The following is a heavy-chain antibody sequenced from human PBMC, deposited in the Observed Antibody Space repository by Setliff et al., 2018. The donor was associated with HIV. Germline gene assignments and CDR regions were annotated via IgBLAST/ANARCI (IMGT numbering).Heavy chain of an antibody. CDR2: IMPIFGVT. CDR3: ATRLSGCTSYYFDQ. D-gene: IGHD5-12*01. V-gene: IGHV1-69*05. J-gene: IGHJ4*02. CDR1: GGTFTSYA. Sequence: SVKVSCKASGGTFTSYAFNWVRQAPGQRLEWMGEIMPIFGVTKYAQKFQGRLSISTGESTRTAYMELTSLTSEDTAVYFCATRLSGCTSYYFDQWGQGTLVTVSS.